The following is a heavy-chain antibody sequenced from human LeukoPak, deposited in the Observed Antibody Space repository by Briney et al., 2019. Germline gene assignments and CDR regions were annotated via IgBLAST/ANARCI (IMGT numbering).Heavy chain of an antibody. Sequence: ASVTVSCTASGYTFTGYYMHWVRQAPGQGLEWMGRINPNSGGTNYAQKFQGRVTMTRDTSISTAYMQLCRLRSDDTAVYYCAREDCSSTSCYWGVDYWGQGTLVTVSS. CDR3: AREDCSSTSCYWGVDY. V-gene: IGHV1-2*06. CDR2: INPNSGGT. J-gene: IGHJ4*02. D-gene: IGHD2-2*01. CDR1: GYTFTGYY.